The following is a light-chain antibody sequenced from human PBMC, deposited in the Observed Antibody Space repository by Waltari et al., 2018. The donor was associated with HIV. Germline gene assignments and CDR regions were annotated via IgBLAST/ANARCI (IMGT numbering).Light chain of an antibody. V-gene: IGKV2-30*01. CDR1: QSLVYSDGNTY. CDR3: MQGTHWPPIT. J-gene: IGKJ2*01. Sequence: DVVMTQSPLSLPVTLGQPASISCRSSQSLVYSDGNTYLNWFQQRPGQSPRRLIYKVSNRDSGVPDRFSGSGSGTDFTLKISRVDAEDFGVYYCMQGTHWPPITFGQGTKLEIK. CDR2: KVS.